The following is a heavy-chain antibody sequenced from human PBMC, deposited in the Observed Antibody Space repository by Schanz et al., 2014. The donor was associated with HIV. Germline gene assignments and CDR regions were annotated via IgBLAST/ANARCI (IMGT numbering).Heavy chain of an antibody. V-gene: IGHV3-20*04. D-gene: IGHD3-22*01. CDR2: VNWDGGIT. Sequence: VQLVESGGGVVQPGRSLRLSCTASGFTFSTFGMHWVRQGPGKGLEWVSGVNWDGGITGYADSVKGRFTISRDNAKNSLYLVMNSLTADDTAVYYCARMGYYDSRGYYYEFGMDVWGQGTTVTVSS. J-gene: IGHJ6*02. CDR3: ARMGYYDSRGYYYEFGMDV. CDR1: GFTFSTFG.